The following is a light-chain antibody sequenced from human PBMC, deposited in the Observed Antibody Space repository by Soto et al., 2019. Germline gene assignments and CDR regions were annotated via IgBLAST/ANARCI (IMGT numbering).Light chain of an antibody. CDR1: QSVGSY. CDR2: DAS. Sequence: EIVLTQSPATLSLSPGDRATLSCRASQSVGSYLGWYQQRPGQAPRLLIYDASNRATGIPARFSGSVSGTDFSLTISSLDPEDFAVYYCQQRSDWPSTFGGGTKVEIK. V-gene: IGKV3-11*01. CDR3: QQRSDWPST. J-gene: IGKJ4*01.